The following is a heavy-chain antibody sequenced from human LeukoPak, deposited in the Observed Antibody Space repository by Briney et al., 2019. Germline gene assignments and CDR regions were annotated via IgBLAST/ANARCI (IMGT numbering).Heavy chain of an antibody. CDR3: ARAYSGSYIGGY. CDR2: INPNSGGT. Sequence: ASVKVSCKASGYTFTGYYMHWVRQAPGQGLEWMGWINPNSGGTNYALKFQGRVTMTRDTFISTAYMELSRLRSDDTAVYYCARAYSGSYIGGYWGQGTLVTVSS. J-gene: IGHJ4*02. D-gene: IGHD1-26*01. V-gene: IGHV1-2*02. CDR1: GYTFTGYY.